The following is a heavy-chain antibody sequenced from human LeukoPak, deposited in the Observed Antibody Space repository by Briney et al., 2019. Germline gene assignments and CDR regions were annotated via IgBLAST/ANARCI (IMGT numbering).Heavy chain of an antibody. Sequence: SETLCLTCTASGVTISSYYWSWIRQPPGKGLEWIGDIYYSGSTNYKPSPKGRVTISIDTSKNQFYLKLSSLTAEDTAVYYCARVPSYYDYVWGSYRSGAFDIWGQGTMVIVSS. CDR3: ARVPSYYDYVWGSYRSGAFDI. CDR1: GVTISSYY. J-gene: IGHJ3*02. V-gene: IGHV4-59*12. D-gene: IGHD3-16*02. CDR2: IYYSGST.